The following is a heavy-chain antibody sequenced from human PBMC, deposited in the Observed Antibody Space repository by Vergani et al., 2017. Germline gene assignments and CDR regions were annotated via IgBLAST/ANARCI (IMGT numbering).Heavy chain of an antibody. Sequence: EVQLLESGGGLVQPGGSLRLSCAASGFTFSSYAMSWVRQAPGKGLEWVSAISGSGGSTYYADSVKGRFTISRDNSKNTLYLQMNSLRAEDTAVYYCANNPGSPDPIYYYYYMDVWGKGTTVTVSS. CDR3: ANNPGSPDPIYYYYYMDV. V-gene: IGHV3-23*01. D-gene: IGHD6-13*01. J-gene: IGHJ6*03. CDR1: GFTFSSYA. CDR2: ISGSGGST.